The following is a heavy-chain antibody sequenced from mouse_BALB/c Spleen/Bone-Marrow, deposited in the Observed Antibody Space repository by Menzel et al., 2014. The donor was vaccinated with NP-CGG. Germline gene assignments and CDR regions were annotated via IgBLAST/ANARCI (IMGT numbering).Heavy chain of an antibody. Sequence: LQQSGSDLVRPGASVKLSCKASGYTFTSYWIHWMKQRPGQGLEWIGNIYPGSGSTNYDEYFKSKATLTVDTSSSTAYMQPSSLTSEDSAVYYCTRGGRPPFAYWGQGTLVTVSA. D-gene: IGHD2-12*01. CDR2: IYPGSGST. CDR1: GYTFTSYW. CDR3: TRGGRPPFAY. J-gene: IGHJ3*01. V-gene: IGHV1S22*01.